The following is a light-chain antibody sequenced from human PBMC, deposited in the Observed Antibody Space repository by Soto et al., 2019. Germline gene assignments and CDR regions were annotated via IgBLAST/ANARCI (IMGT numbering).Light chain of an antibody. CDR3: QHYSGSSPWT. Sequence: DIQMTQSPSTLSASVGDRVTITCRASQSISSWLAWFQQKPGKAPKVLIYKASTLASGVPSRFSGSGSGTEFTLSISGLQPDDFATYYCQHYSGSSPWTFGQGTEVEIK. CDR1: QSISSW. J-gene: IGKJ1*01. V-gene: IGKV1-5*03. CDR2: KAS.